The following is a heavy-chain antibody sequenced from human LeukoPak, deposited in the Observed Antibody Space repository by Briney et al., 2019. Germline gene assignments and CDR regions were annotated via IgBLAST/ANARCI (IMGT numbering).Heavy chain of an antibody. Sequence: SQTLSLTSALSGDSVSINSGAWNWIRQPPSRGLEWLGRTYYKSKWYNDYAVSVKSRTTINPDTSKNQFSLQLNSVTPEDTAVYYCARSGSSFDYWGQGTLVTVSS. V-gene: IGHV6-1*01. D-gene: IGHD2-15*01. J-gene: IGHJ4*02. CDR1: GDSVSINSGA. CDR3: ARSGSSFDY. CDR2: TYYKSKWYN.